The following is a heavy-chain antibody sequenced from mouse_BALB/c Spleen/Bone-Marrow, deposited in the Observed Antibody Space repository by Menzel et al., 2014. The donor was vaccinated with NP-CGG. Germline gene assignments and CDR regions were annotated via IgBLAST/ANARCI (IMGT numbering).Heavy chain of an antibody. J-gene: IGHJ4*01. CDR1: GDSITSGY. D-gene: IGHD2-14*01. V-gene: IGHV3-8*02. CDR2: ISHSGST. CDR3: ARAGYRYDVGYAMDY. Sequence: EVQVVESGPSLVKPSQTLSLTCSVTGDSITSGYWNWIRKFPGNKLEYMGYISHSGSTYYNPSLKSRISITRDTFKNQYYLQLNSVTTEDTATYYCARAGYRYDVGYAMDYWGRGTSVTVSS.